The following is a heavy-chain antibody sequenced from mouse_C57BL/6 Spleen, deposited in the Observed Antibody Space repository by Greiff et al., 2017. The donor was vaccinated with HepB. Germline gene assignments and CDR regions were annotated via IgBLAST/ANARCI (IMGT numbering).Heavy chain of an antibody. CDR3: ARPDDYDDWFAD. J-gene: IGHJ3*01. CDR2: IWRGGST. D-gene: IGHD2-4*01. Sequence: QVQLQQSGPGLVQPSQSLSITCTVSGFSLTSYGVHWVRQSPGKGLEWLGVIWRGGSTDDNAAFISRLSISKDNSKCQVVFTMNSLQADDTAIYYCARPDDYDDWFADWGQGTLVTVSA. CDR1: GFSLTSYG. V-gene: IGHV2-2*01.